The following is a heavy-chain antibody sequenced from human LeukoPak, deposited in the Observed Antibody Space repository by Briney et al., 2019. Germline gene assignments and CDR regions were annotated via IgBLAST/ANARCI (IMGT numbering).Heavy chain of an antibody. J-gene: IGHJ4*02. D-gene: IGHD6-19*01. Sequence: SETLSLTCTVSGVSISSYYWNWIRQSPSRGLEWLGRTYSRSKWYYDFAASVKSRITINPDTSRNQFSLQLNSVTPEDTAVYYCARGWLALGFDYWGQGTLVTVSS. CDR3: ARGWLALGFDY. CDR1: GVSISSYY. V-gene: IGHV6-1*01. CDR2: TYSRSKWYY.